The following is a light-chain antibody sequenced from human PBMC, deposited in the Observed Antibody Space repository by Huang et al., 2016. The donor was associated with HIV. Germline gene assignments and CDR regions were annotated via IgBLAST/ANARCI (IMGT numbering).Light chain of an antibody. CDR2: AAS. V-gene: IGKV1-39*01. CDR1: QTISRY. Sequence: DIQMTQSPSSLSASVGDRITITFRASQTISRYLNWYQHQTGKAPKLLIFAASSLQSGVPSRFSGSGSETDFTLTISSLQSEDFATYYCQQSYSYPHTFGQGTTLEIK. CDR3: QQSYSYPHT. J-gene: IGKJ2*01.